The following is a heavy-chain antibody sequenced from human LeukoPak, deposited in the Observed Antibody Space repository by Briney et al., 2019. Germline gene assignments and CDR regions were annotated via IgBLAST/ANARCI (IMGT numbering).Heavy chain of an antibody. D-gene: IGHD2-2*01. Sequence: GASVKVSCKASGYIFTSYDINWVRQATGQGREWMGWMNPNSGNTGYAQKFQGRVTMTRNTSISTAYMELSSLRSEDTAVYYCARAHSTSNWFDPWGQGTLVTVSS. V-gene: IGHV1-8*01. J-gene: IGHJ5*02. CDR1: GYIFTSYD. CDR3: ARAHSTSNWFDP. CDR2: MNPNSGNT.